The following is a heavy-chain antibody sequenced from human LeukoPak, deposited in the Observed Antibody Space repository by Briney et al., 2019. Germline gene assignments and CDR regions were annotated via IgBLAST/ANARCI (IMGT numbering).Heavy chain of an antibody. V-gene: IGHV4-34*01. Sequence: SETLSLTRAVYGGSFSGYYWSWIRQPPGKGLEWIGEINHSGSTNYNPSLKSRVTISVDTSKNQFSLKLSSVTAADTAVYYCARGRYPPKRYFDYWGQGTLVTVSS. J-gene: IGHJ4*02. CDR3: ARGRYPPKRYFDY. D-gene: IGHD1-1*01. CDR2: INHSGST. CDR1: GGSFSGYY.